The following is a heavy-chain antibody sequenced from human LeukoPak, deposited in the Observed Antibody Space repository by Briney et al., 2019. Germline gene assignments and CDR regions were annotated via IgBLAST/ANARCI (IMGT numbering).Heavy chain of an antibody. CDR2: IYPGDSDT. CDR3: ARLGGRDVSRYFDWLEWYFDY. J-gene: IGHJ4*02. Sequence: KPGESLKISCKGSGYSFTSYWIGWVRQMPGKGLEWMGIIYPGDSDTRYSPSFQGQVTISADKSISTAYLQWSSLKASDTAMYYCARLGGRDVSRYFDWLEWYFDYWGQGTLVTVSS. D-gene: IGHD3-9*01. CDR1: GYSFTSYW. V-gene: IGHV5-51*01.